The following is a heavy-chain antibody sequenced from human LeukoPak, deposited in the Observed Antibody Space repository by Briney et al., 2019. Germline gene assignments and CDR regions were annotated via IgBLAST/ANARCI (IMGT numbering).Heavy chain of an antibody. V-gene: IGHV3-33*06. Sequence: GGSLRLSCAASGFTFSTYNMHWVRQAPGKGLEWVAVIWYDGRNRYYADSVKGRFTISRDNSDNTLYLQMNNLRAEDTALYYCVKRSADAYGFFQYWGQGTLVTVSS. D-gene: IGHD3/OR15-3a*01. CDR2: IWYDGRNR. J-gene: IGHJ4*02. CDR3: VKRSADAYGFFQY. CDR1: GFTFSTYN.